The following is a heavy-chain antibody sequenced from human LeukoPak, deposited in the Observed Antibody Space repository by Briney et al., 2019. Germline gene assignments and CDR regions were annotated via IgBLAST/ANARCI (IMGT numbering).Heavy chain of an antibody. CDR3: AKDYCSGGSCYSGGDY. V-gene: IGHV3-23*01. J-gene: IGHJ4*02. CDR2: IRGRGGST. D-gene: IGHD2-15*01. Sequence: PGGSLRLSCAASGFTFSSYAMTWVRQAPGKGLEWVSAIRGRGGSTYYADSVKGRFTISRDNSKNTLYLQMNSLRAEDTAVYYCAKDYCSGGSCYSGGDYWGQGTLVTVSS. CDR1: GFTFSSYA.